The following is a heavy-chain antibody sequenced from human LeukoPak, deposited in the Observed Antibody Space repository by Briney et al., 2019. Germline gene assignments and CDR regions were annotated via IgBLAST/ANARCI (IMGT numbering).Heavy chain of an antibody. V-gene: IGHV4-39*01. D-gene: IGHD3-22*01. J-gene: IGHJ2*01. CDR1: GGSISSSSYY. Sequence: SETLSLTCTVSGGSISSSSYYWGWIRQPPGKGLEWSGRIYYSGSTYYNPSLKSRVTISVDTSKNQFSLKLSSVTAADTAVYYCARHPAKYYYDSSGFRHWYFDLWGRGTLVTVSS. CDR3: ARHPAKYYYDSSGFRHWYFDL. CDR2: IYYSGST.